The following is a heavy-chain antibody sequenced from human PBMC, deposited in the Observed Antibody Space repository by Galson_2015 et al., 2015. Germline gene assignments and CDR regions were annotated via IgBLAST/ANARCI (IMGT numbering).Heavy chain of an antibody. CDR2: INAGNGDT. D-gene: IGHD3-10*01. J-gene: IGHJ5*02. V-gene: IGHV1-3*01. Sequence: VKVSCKASGYTFTRYAVHWVRQAPGQRLEWMGWINAGNGDTKYSQTFQARVSITRDTSANIVYMELSRLRSEDTAVYYCARDGAAGWFDPWGQGTLVTVSS. CDR1: GYTFTRYA. CDR3: ARDGAAGWFDP.